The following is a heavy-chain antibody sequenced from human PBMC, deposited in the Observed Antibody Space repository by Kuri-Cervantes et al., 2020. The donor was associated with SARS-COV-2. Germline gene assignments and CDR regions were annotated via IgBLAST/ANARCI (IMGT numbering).Heavy chain of an antibody. J-gene: IGHJ2*01. CDR2: ISSSSSYI. D-gene: IGHD3-3*01. V-gene: IGHV3-21*01. CDR1: GFTFGDYA. CDR3: ARDERDYDFWSGYYKDENWYFDL. Sequence: GGSLRLSCTASGFTFGDYAMNWVRQAPGKGLEWVSSISSSSSYIYYADSVKGRFTISRDNAKNSLYLQMNSLRAEDTAVYYCARDERDYDFWSGYYKDENWYFDLWGRGTLVTVSS.